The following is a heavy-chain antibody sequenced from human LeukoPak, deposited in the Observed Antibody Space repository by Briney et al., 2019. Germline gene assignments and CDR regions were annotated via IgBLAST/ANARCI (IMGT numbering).Heavy chain of an antibody. Sequence: GGSLRLSCAASGFTFSNAWMSWVRQAPGKGLEWVSAISGSGGSTYYADSVKGRFTISRDNSKNTLYLQMNSLRAEDTAVYYCAKVRDYDILTGYPGWFDPWGQGTLVTVSS. CDR1: GFTFSNAW. V-gene: IGHV3-23*01. CDR3: AKVRDYDILTGYPGWFDP. J-gene: IGHJ5*02. D-gene: IGHD3-9*01. CDR2: ISGSGGST.